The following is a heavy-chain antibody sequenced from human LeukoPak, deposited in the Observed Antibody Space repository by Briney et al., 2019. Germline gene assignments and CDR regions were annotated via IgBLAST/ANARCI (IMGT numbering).Heavy chain of an antibody. Sequence: SGGSLRLSCAASGFTFSSYAMSWVRQAPGKGLEWVSAISGSGGSTYYADSVKGRFTISRDNSKNTLYLQMNSLRAEDTAVYYCAKDLVGVVTPYYFDYWGQGTLVTVSS. CDR1: GFTFSSYA. CDR3: AKDLVGVVTPYYFDY. D-gene: IGHD3-3*01. V-gene: IGHV3-23*01. J-gene: IGHJ4*02. CDR2: ISGSGGST.